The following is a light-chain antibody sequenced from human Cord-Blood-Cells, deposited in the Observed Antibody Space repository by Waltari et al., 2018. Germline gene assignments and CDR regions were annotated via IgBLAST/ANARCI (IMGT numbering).Light chain of an antibody. CDR2: AAS. CDR1: QSISSY. V-gene: IGKV1-39*01. CDR3: QQSYSTLMYT. J-gene: IGKJ2*01. Sequence: DIQMTQSPSSLSASVGDRVTITCRASQSISSYLNWYQQKPGKATKLLIYAASSLQSGVPSRFSGSGSVTDFTLTISSLQPEDFATYYCQQSYSTLMYTFGQGTKLEIK.